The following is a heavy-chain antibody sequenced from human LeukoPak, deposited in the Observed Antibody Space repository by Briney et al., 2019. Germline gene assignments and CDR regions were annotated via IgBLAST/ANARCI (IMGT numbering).Heavy chain of an antibody. V-gene: IGHV3-21*01. CDR2: ISSSSGYI. CDR1: GFTFSSYS. D-gene: IGHD1-1*01. J-gene: IGHJ4*02. Sequence: PGGSLRLSCAASGFTFSSYSMNWVRQAPGKGLEWVSSISSSSGYIYYADSVKGRFTISRDNAKNSLYLQMNSLGAEDTAVYYCAGDGTGTDYWGQGTLVTVSS. CDR3: AGDGTGTDY.